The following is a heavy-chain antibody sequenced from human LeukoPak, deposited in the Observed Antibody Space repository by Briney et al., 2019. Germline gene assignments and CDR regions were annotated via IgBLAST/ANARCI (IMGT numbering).Heavy chain of an antibody. J-gene: IGHJ6*01. CDR1: GLTVSSNY. D-gene: IGHD1-26*01. V-gene: IGHV3-53*01. Sequence: GGSLRLSCAASGLTVSSNYMSWVRQAPGKGLEWVSVIFSGGDNTLYADSVKGRFTISRDNSKNTLYLEMNSLRAEDTAIYYCAKMKGHPLPKYYMDVWGQGTTVTVSS. CDR3: AKMKGHPLPKYYMDV. CDR2: IFSGGDNT.